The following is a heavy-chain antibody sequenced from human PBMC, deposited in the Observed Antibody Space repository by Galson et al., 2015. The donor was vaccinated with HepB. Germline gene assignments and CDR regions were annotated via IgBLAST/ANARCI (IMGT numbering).Heavy chain of an antibody. CDR1: GYTFTSYA. V-gene: IGHV1-3*01. Sequence: SVKVSCKASGYTFTSYAMHWVRQAPGQRLEWVGWINAGNGNTKYSQKFQGRVTITRDTSASSAYMELSSLRSEDTAVYYCARDRPYSSSWYGSAYNWFDPWGQGTLVTVSS. J-gene: IGHJ5*02. CDR3: ARDRPYSSSWYGSAYNWFDP. D-gene: IGHD6-13*01. CDR2: INAGNGNT.